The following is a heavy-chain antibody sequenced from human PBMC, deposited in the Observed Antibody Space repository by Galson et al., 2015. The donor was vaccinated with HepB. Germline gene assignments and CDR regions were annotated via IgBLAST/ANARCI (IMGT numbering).Heavy chain of an antibody. CDR2: INLNNGDT. CDR3: ARDDGAFDV. CDR1: GYTFISYL. J-gene: IGHJ3*01. Sequence: SVKVSCKASGYTFISYLIHWVRQAPGQGLEWMGWINLNNGDTQYSQRFQGRITITRDTSASTAYMELSSLRSGDTAMFYCARDDGAFDVWGQGTMVTVSS. D-gene: IGHD5-24*01. V-gene: IGHV1-3*01.